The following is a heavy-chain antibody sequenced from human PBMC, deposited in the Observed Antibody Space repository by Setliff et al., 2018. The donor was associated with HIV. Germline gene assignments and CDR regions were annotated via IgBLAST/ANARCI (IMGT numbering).Heavy chain of an antibody. D-gene: IGHD1-20*01. V-gene: IGHV4-34*01. CDR1: GGSLSGYH. J-gene: IGHJ6*02. CDR3: ARHDASYYKWNDEVIWNHYGLDV. Sequence: PSETLSLTCGVYGGSLSGYHWSWIRLPPGKGLEWIGEINYSGSTNYNPSLTGRVIISVDTSKNQFSVKLNSVTAADTAVYYCARHDASYYKWNDEVIWNHYGLDVWGQGTTVTVSS. CDR2: INYSGST.